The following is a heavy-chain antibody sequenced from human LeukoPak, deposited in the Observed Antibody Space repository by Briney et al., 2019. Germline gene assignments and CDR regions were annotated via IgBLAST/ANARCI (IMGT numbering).Heavy chain of an antibody. CDR3: ARGRSNYYGMDV. J-gene: IGHJ6*02. V-gene: IGHV4-59*01. CDR1: GGSISSYY. CDR2: IYYSGST. Sequence: SETLSLTCTVSGGSISSYYWSWIRQPPGKGLEWIGYIYYSGSTNYNPSLKSRVTISVDTSKNQFSLKVSSVTAADTAVYYCARGRSNYYGMDVWGQGTTVTVSS. D-gene: IGHD1-26*01.